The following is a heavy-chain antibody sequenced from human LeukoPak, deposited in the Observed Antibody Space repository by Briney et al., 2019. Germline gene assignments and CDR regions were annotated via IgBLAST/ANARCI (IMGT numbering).Heavy chain of an antibody. V-gene: IGHV6-1*01. Sequence: SXNSAGXNWIRXSXXXGXXXXXXXYYSSKWYNDYAVSVKSRITINPDTSKNQFSLQLNSVTPEDTAVYYCAREEEGVSGWYYFDYWGQGTLVTVSS. J-gene: IGHJ4*02. D-gene: IGHD6-19*01. CDR2: XYYSSKWYN. CDR3: AREEEGVSGWYYFDY. CDR1: SXNSAG.